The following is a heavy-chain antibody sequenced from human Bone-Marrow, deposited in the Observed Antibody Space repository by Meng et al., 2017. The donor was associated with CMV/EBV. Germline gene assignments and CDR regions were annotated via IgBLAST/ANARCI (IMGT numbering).Heavy chain of an antibody. D-gene: IGHD2-2*02. V-gene: IGHV1-69*05. CDR2: IIPIIGTA. J-gene: IGHJ4*02. Sequence: SVKVSCTASGGTFSSYAISWVRQAPGQGLEWMGGIIPIIGTASHAQKFQGRVTITTDESTSTAYMELSSLRSEDTAVYYWARDLGYCSSTSCYNGWMGYWGQGTLVTVSS. CDR1: GGTFSSYA. CDR3: ARDLGYCSSTSCYNGWMGY.